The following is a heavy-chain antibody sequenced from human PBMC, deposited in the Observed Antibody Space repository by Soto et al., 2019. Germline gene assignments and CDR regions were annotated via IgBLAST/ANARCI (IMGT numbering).Heavy chain of an antibody. D-gene: IGHD6-19*01. Sequence: QVQLVESGGGVVQPGRSLRLSCVASGFTFSSHGMHWVRQAPGKGLEWVAVISYDGSNKYYADSVKGRFTISRDNSKNTLYLQTNSLGSEDTAVYYCAKDESDSGWSGLFNYWGPGTLVTVSS. J-gene: IGHJ4*02. CDR3: AKDESDSGWSGLFNY. CDR2: ISYDGSNK. V-gene: IGHV3-30*18. CDR1: GFTFSSHG.